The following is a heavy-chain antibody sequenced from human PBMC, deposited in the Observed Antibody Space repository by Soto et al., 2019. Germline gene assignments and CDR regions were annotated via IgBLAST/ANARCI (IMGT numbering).Heavy chain of an antibody. D-gene: IGHD3-10*01. Sequence: AASVKVSCKASGYTFTGYYMHWVRQAPGQGLEWMGWINPNSGGTNYAQKFQGRVTMTRDTSISTAYMELSRLRSDDTAVYYCARDDLLLWFGESHPPVPYWGQGTLVTASS. J-gene: IGHJ4*02. CDR1: GYTFTGYY. V-gene: IGHV1-2*02. CDR3: ARDDLLLWFGESHPPVPY. CDR2: INPNSGGT.